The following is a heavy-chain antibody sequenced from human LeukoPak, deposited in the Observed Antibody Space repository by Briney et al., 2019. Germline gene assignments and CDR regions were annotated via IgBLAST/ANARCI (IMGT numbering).Heavy chain of an antibody. CDR2: ISGSGGST. D-gene: IGHD2-2*01. CDR1: GFTFSSYA. CDR3: AKDPWVPAAIPETIFDY. Sequence: HPGGSLRLSCAASGFTFSSYAMSWVRQAPGKGLEWVSAISGSGGSTYYADSVKGRFTISRDNSKNTLYLQMNSLRAEDTAVYYCAKDPWVPAAIPETIFDYWGQGTLVTVSS. V-gene: IGHV3-23*01. J-gene: IGHJ4*02.